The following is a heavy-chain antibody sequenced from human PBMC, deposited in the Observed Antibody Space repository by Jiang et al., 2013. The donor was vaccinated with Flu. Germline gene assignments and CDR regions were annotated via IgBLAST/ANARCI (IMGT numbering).Heavy chain of an antibody. CDR3: AREVERWGWFDP. V-gene: IGHV4-61*02. J-gene: IGHJ5*02. Sequence: GPGLVKPSQTLSLTCTVSGGSISSGSYYWSWIRQPAGKGLEWIGRIYTSGSTNYNPSLKSRVTISVDTSKNQFSLKLSSVTAADTAVYYCAREVERWGWFDPWGPGNPGHRLL. CDR1: GGSISSGSYY. CDR2: IYTSGST. D-gene: IGHD4-23*01.